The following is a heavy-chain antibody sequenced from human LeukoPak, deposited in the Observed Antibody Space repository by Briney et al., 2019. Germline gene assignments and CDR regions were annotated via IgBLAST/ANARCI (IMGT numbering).Heavy chain of an antibody. J-gene: IGHJ4*02. V-gene: IGHV4-4*07. CDR1: GGSISSYY. Sequence: SETLSPTCTVSGGSISSYYWSWIRQPAGKGLEWIGRIYTSGSTNYNPSLKSRVTMSVDTSKNRFSLKLSSVTAADTAVYYCAREQAYYYDSSGYHFDYWGQGTLVTVSS. CDR3: AREQAYYYDSSGYHFDY. D-gene: IGHD3-22*01. CDR2: IYTSGST.